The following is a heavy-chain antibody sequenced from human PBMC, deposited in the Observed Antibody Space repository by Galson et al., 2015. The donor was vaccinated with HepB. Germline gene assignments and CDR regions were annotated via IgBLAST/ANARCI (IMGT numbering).Heavy chain of an antibody. J-gene: IGHJ3*02. CDR2: IIPFFGTA. V-gene: IGHV1-69*13. CDR3: ARAITPLAFDI. D-gene: IGHD5-24*01. Sequence: SVKVSCKASGGTFSSYVITWVRQAPGQGLEWMGGIIPFFGTANYAQKFQGRVTITADESTSTVYMELSSLRYEDTAVYYCARAITPLAFDIWGQGTMVTVSS. CDR1: GGTFSSYV.